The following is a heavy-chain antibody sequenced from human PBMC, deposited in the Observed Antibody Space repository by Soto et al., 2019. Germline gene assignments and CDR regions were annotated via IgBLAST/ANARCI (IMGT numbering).Heavy chain of an antibody. CDR2: ISAYNGNT. J-gene: IGHJ4*02. D-gene: IGHD3-3*01. CDR1: GYTFTSYG. V-gene: IGHV1-18*01. CDR3: ARDRKIFGVVIPFDY. Sequence: ASVKVSCKASGYTFTSYGISWVRQAPGQGLEWMGWISAYNGNTNYAQKLQGRVTMTTDTSTSTAYMELRSLRSDDTAVYYCARDRKIFGVVIPFDYWGQGTLVTVSS.